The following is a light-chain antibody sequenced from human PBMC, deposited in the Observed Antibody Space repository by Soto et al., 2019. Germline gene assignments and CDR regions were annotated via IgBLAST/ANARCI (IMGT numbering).Light chain of an antibody. CDR1: SSDVGGYNS. V-gene: IGLV2-14*01. CDR2: DVS. J-gene: IGLJ1*01. CDR3: SSYTSSSTYV. Sequence: QSGLTQPASVSGSPGQSITISCTGTSSDVGGYNSVSWYQQHPGKAPKLMIYDVSNRPSGVSNRFSGSKSGNTASLTISGLQAEDEADYYCSSYTSSSTYVFGTGTKVT.